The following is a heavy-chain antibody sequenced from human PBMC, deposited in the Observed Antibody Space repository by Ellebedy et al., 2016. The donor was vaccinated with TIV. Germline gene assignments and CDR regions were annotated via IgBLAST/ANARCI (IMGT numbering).Heavy chain of an antibody. D-gene: IGHD5-12*01. CDR3: ARAGGGYSGYDEEYYYYGMDV. V-gene: IGHV1-2*04. J-gene: IGHJ6*02. CDR1: GYTFTGYY. Sequence: AASVKVSCKASGYTFTGYYMHWVRQAPGQGLEWMGWINPNSGGTNYAQKFQGWVTMTRDTSISTAYMELSRLRSDDTAVYYCARAGGGYSGYDEEYYYYGMDVWGQGTTVTVSS. CDR2: INPNSGGT.